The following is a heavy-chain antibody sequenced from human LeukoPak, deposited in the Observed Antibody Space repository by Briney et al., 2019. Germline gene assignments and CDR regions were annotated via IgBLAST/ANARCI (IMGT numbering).Heavy chain of an antibody. CDR1: GFTSSSYA. CDR2: LSGSGIST. Sequence: AGGSLRLSCAASGFTSSSYAMSWVRQAPGKGLEWVSALSGSGISTSYADSVKGRFTISRDNSKNTLYLQMNSLRAEDTAVYYCAKDRDSSGWYYFDYWGQGTLVTVSS. J-gene: IGHJ4*02. CDR3: AKDRDSSGWYYFDY. V-gene: IGHV3-23*01. D-gene: IGHD6-19*01.